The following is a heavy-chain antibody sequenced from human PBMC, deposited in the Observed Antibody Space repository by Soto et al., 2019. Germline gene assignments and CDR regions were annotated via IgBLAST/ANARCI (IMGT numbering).Heavy chain of an antibody. CDR3: ARDMRIAAAGSDY. CDR2: ISSSSSYI. D-gene: IGHD6-13*01. J-gene: IGHJ4*02. CDR1: GFTFSSYS. V-gene: IGHV3-21*01. Sequence: EVQLVESGGGLVKPGGSLRLSCAASGFTFSSYSVNWVRQAPGKGLEWVSSISSSSSYIYYADSVKGRFTISRDNAKNSLYLQMNSLRAEDTAVYYCARDMRIAAAGSDYWGQGTLVTVSS.